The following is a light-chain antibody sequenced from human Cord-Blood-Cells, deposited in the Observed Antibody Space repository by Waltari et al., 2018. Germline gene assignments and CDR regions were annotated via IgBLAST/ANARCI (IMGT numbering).Light chain of an antibody. V-gene: IGKV1-39*01. J-gene: IGKJ3*01. Sequence: IQLTQSPSPLFTPVGDRVTITCRASQSISSYLNWYQQKPGKAPKLLIYAASSLQSGVPSRFSGSGSGTDFTLTISSLQPEDFATYYCQQSYSTPFTFGPGTKVDIK. CDR2: AAS. CDR1: QSISSY. CDR3: QQSYSTPFT.